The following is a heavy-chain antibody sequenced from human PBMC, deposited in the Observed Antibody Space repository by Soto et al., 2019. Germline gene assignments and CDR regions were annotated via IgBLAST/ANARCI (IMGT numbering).Heavy chain of an antibody. CDR2: ISFDGSKK. V-gene: IGHV3-30-3*01. J-gene: IGHJ4*02. Sequence: PGGSLRLSCATSGFTFPNYDMHWVRQAPGKGLDWVAVISFDGSKKYYADSVKGRSTISRDSSKNTLYLQMSSLRPEDTAVYYCARVSPVVTLSLDFWGQGTLVTVSS. D-gene: IGHD3-22*01. CDR3: ARVSPVVTLSLDF. CDR1: GFTFPNYD.